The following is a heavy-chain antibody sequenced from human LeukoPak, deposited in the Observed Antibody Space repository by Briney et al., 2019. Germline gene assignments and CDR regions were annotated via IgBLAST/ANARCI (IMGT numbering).Heavy chain of an antibody. Sequence: SETLSLTCAVYGGSFSGHYWSWIRQPPGKGLEWIGEINHSGGTNYNPSLKSRATISVDASKNQFSLKLSSVTAADTAVYFCARVSWYFDLWGRGTLVTVSS. J-gene: IGHJ2*01. CDR3: ARVSWYFDL. V-gene: IGHV4-34*01. CDR1: GGSFSGHY. CDR2: INHSGGT.